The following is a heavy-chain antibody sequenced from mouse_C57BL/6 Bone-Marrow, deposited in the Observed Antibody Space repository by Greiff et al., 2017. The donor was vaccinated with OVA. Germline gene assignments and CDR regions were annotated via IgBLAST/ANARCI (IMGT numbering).Heavy chain of an antibody. V-gene: IGHV1-31*01. CDR1: GYSFTGYY. Sequence: VQLKQSGPELVKPGASVKISCKASGYSFTGYYMHWVKQSHGNILDWIGYIYPYNGVSSYNQKFKGKATLTVDKSSSTAYMELRSLTSEDSAVYYCAKKVYYSNSNYAMDYWGQGTSVTVSS. D-gene: IGHD2-5*01. CDR2: IYPYNGVS. J-gene: IGHJ4*01. CDR3: AKKVYYSNSNYAMDY.